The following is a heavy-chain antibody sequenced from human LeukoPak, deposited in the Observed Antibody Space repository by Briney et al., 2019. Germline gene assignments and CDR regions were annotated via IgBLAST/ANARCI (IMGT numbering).Heavy chain of an antibody. Sequence: ASVKVSCKVSGYTLTELSMHWARQAPGKGLEWMGGFDPEDGETIYAQKFQGRVTMTEDTSTDTAYMELSSLRSEDTAVYYCATSNYGDVRGPRFDYWGQGTLVTVSS. CDR2: FDPEDGET. V-gene: IGHV1-24*01. J-gene: IGHJ4*02. CDR1: GYTLTELS. CDR3: ATSNYGDVRGPRFDY. D-gene: IGHD4-17*01.